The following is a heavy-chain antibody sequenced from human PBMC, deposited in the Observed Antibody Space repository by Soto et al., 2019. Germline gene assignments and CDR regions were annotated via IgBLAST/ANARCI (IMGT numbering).Heavy chain of an antibody. Sequence: TSETLSLTCTVSGGSISSYYWSWIRQPPGKGLEWIGYIYYSGSTNYNPSLKSRVTISVDTSKNQFSLKLSSVTAADTAVYYCARIGGILTGYDAFDIWGQGTMVTVSS. CDR3: ARIGGILTGYDAFDI. V-gene: IGHV4-59*01. D-gene: IGHD3-9*01. CDR1: GGSISSYY. CDR2: IYYSGST. J-gene: IGHJ3*02.